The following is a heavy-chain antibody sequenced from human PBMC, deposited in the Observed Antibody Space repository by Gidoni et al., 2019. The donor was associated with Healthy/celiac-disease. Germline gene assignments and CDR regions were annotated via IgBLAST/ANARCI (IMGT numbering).Heavy chain of an antibody. V-gene: IGHV1-69*08. D-gene: IGHD5-18*01. CDR3: ARDVDTAIPGIFDY. CDR1: GGTFSSYT. Sequence: QVQLVQSGAEVKKPGSSVKVSCKASGGTFSSYTISWVRQAPGQGLEWMGRIIPILGIANYAQKFQGRVTITADKSTSTAYMELSSLRSEDTAVYYCARDVDTAIPGIFDYWGQGTLVTVSS. J-gene: IGHJ4*02. CDR2: IIPILGIA.